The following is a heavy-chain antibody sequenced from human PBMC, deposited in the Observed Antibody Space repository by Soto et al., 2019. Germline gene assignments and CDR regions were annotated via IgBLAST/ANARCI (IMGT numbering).Heavy chain of an antibody. CDR3: ARSAGWYAVHS. CDR1: GDSVSSPYY. V-gene: IGHV4-4*02. Sequence: QVQLQESGPGLVKPSGTLSLTCAVSGDSVSSPYYWCWVRQPPGKGLEWIGEVFHTGTTSYNPSLSSRVTISMDKSNHQFSLDLSYVTAADTAVYYCARSAGWYAVHSWGPGTLVIVSS. J-gene: IGHJ4*02. CDR2: VFHTGTT. D-gene: IGHD6-19*01.